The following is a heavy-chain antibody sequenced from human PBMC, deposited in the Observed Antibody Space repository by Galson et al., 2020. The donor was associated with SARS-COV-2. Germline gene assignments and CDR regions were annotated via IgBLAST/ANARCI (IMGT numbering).Heavy chain of an antibody. V-gene: IGHV4-59*08. CDR3: ARHGGGYNFFDH. D-gene: IGHD5-12*01. CDR2: IYYSGGT. Sequence: TSETLSLTCTVSGGSISSYYWSWVRQPPAKGLECIGYIYYSGGTNYNPSLKSRVTISIDTSKNQFFLILSSVTAADTGVYYCARHGGGYNFFDHWGQGIMVTVSP. CDR1: GGSISSYY. J-gene: IGHJ4*02.